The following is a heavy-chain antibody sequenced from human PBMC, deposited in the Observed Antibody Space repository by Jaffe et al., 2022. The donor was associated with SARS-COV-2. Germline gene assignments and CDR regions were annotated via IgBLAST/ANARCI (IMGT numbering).Heavy chain of an antibody. D-gene: IGHD2-21*02. Sequence: QVQLVQSGAEVKKPGASVKISCKASGYIFTNYYIHWVRLAPGQGLEWMGIINRSGVSTSNAHKFQDRVTITRDTSTSTVYMELSSLRSEDTAVYYCARGDYGGDSEERMDVWGQGTTVTV. J-gene: IGHJ6*02. CDR2: INRSGVST. V-gene: IGHV1-46*01. CDR3: ARGDYGGDSEERMDV. CDR1: GYIFTNYY.